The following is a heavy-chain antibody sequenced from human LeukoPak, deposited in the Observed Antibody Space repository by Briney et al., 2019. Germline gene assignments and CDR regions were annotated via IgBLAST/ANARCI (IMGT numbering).Heavy chain of an antibody. CDR3: ARIGVVPAAITPLYYYYYYMDV. Sequence: ASVKVSCKASGYTFTGYYMHWVRLAPGQGLEWMGWINPNSGGTNYAQKFQGRVTMTRDTSISTAYMELSSLRSEDTAVYYCARIGVVPAAITPLYYYYYYMDVWGRGTTVTISS. J-gene: IGHJ6*03. V-gene: IGHV1-2*02. CDR1: GYTFTGYY. D-gene: IGHD2-2*02. CDR2: INPNSGGT.